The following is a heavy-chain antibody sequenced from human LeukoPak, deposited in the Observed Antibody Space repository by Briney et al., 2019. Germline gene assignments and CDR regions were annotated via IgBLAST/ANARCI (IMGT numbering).Heavy chain of an antibody. Sequence: SETLSLTCSVSGYSISSGYYWAWIRLTPWKGMEWIGSIYHSGSLDYNPSLRSRVTISVDTSKNQFSLKVNSMTAADTAVYYCARPTSSNYAGFFFDFWSQGTLVTVSS. CDR2: IYHSGSL. CDR1: GYSISSGYY. D-gene: IGHD4-11*01. J-gene: IGHJ4*02. V-gene: IGHV4-38-2*02. CDR3: ARPTSSNYAGFFFDF.